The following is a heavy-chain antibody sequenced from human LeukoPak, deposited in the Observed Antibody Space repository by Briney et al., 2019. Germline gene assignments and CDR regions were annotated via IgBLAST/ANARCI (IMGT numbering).Heavy chain of an antibody. J-gene: IGHJ5*02. D-gene: IGHD1-26*01. CDR2: IYTSGST. CDR3: ARGLRVGATSGWFDP. CDR1: GGSISSGSFY. Sequence: SETLCLTCTVSGGSISSGSFYWSWIPQPAGKGLEWIGRIYTSGSTNYNPSLKSRVTILVDTSKNQFSLKLSSVNAADTAVYYCARGLRVGATSGWFDPWGQGTLVTVSS. V-gene: IGHV4-61*02.